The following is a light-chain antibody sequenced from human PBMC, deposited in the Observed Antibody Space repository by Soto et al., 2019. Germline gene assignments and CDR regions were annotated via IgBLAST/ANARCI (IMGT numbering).Light chain of an antibody. CDR3: QSYDSSLSTSV. J-gene: IGLJ2*01. CDR2: GNS. V-gene: IGLV1-40*01. CDR1: SSNIGAGYD. Sequence: QPVLTQPPSVSGAPGQRVTISCTGSSSNIGAGYDVNWYQQLPGTAPKVLIYGNSNRPSGVPDRFSGSKSGASASLAITGLQAEDEADYYCQSYDSSLSTSVFGGGTKLTVL.